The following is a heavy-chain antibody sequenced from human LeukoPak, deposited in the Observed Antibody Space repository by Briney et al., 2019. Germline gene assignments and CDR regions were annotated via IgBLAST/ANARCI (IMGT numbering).Heavy chain of an antibody. CDR1: GYTFTSYG. D-gene: IGHD2-2*02. CDR3: ARASGYCSSTSCYIYYYMDV. CDR2: ISAYNGNT. V-gene: IGHV1-18*01. Sequence: ASVKVSCKASGYTFTSYGISWVRQAPGQGLEWMGWISAYNGNTNYAQKLQGRVTMTTDTSTSTAYMELRSLRSDDTAVYYCARASGYCSSTSCYIYYYMDVWGKGTTVTVSS. J-gene: IGHJ6*03.